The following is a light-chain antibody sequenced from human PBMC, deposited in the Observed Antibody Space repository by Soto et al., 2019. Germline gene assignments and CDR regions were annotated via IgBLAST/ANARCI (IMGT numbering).Light chain of an antibody. J-gene: IGLJ1*01. Sequence: QSALTQPPSASGSPGQSVTISCTGTSSDVGAYNYVSWYQQHPGKAPKVMIYEVSERPSGVPDRFSGSKSGHTASLTISGRQADDEADYYGCSYAGSDMFDVFGTGTKLTVL. CDR1: SSDVGAYNY. CDR2: EVS. V-gene: IGLV2-8*01. CDR3: CSYAGSDMFDV.